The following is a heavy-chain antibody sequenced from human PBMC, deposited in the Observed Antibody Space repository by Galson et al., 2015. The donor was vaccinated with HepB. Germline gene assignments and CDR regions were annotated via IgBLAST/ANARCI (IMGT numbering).Heavy chain of an antibody. V-gene: IGHV3-15*01. Sequence: SLRLSCAASGFTFRNAWMSWVRQAPGKGLEWVGRIKSKTDGGSTDYAGPVKGRFTISRDDSKNTLYLQMNSLKIEDTAVYYCTTDRPWKYDSSGYYYWGQGTLVTVSS. D-gene: IGHD3-22*01. CDR1: GFTFRNAW. CDR3: TTDRPWKYDSSGYYY. CDR2: IKSKTDGGST. J-gene: IGHJ4*02.